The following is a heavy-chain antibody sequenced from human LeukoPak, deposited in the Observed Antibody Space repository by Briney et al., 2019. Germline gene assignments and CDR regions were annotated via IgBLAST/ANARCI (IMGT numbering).Heavy chain of an antibody. CDR2: IKQDGSEK. Sequence: GRSLRLSCAASGFIFSSYWMSWVRQAPGKGLEWVANIKQDGSEKYYVDSVKGRFTISRDNAKNSLYLQMNSLRAEDTAVYYCAKDRGYCSGGTCNYFDYWGQGTLVSVSS. D-gene: IGHD2-15*01. CDR3: AKDRGYCSGGTCNYFDY. J-gene: IGHJ4*02. V-gene: IGHV3-7*01. CDR1: GFIFSSYW.